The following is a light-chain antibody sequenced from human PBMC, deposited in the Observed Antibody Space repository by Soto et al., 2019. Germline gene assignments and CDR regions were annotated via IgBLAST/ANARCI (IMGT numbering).Light chain of an antibody. J-gene: IGKJ4*01. CDR2: GAS. V-gene: IGKV3-15*01. CDR3: QQYNNWPPAT. Sequence: EIVMTQSPATLSVSPGERATLSCRASQSVYSKLAWYQQKPGQAPRLLIYGASTRATGIPARFSGSGSGTQFTLTISSRQSEDFALYYCQQYNNWPPATFGGGTRVEIK. CDR1: QSVYSK.